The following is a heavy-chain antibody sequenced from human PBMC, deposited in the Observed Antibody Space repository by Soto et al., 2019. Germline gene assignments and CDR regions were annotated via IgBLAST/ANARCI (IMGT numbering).Heavy chain of an antibody. CDR1: GFSFTTYG. CDR3: AIRTVMAVRSSGTLMDV. J-gene: IGHJ6*02. D-gene: IGHD1-1*01. V-gene: IGHV3-23*01. CDR2: ISGSGGST. Sequence: PGGSLRLSCAASGFSFTTYGMSWVRQAPGKGLEWVSHISGSGGSTYYADSVKGRFTISRDNSKNTLSLQMNSLRAEDTAVYYSAIRTVMAVRSSGTLMDVWGSGTTVIVAS.